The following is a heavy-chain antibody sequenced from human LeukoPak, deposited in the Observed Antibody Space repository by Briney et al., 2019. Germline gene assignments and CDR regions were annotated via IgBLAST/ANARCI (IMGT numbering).Heavy chain of an antibody. CDR1: GGSISSSSYY. V-gene: IGHV4-39*01. J-gene: IGHJ4*02. D-gene: IGHD3-10*01. CDR2: IYYSGST. Sequence: SETLSLTCTVSGGSISSSSYYWGWIRQPPAKGLEWIGSIYYSGSTYYNPSLKSRVTISVDTSKNQFSLKLSSVTAADTAVYYCARHDTMVLGVTDYFDYWGQGTLVTVSS. CDR3: ARHDTMVLGVTDYFDY.